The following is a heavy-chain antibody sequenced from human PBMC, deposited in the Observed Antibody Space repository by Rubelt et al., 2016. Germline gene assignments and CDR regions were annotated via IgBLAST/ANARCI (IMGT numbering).Heavy chain of an antibody. D-gene: IGHD6-19*01. CDR1: GGTFRSYA. Sequence: QVQLVQSGAEVKKPGSSVMVSCKASGGTFRSYAISWVRQAPGQGLEWMGGIIPIFGTATYAQKVQGRVTMTTDTSTSTAYMGLRSLRSDDTAVYYCARDRTWLVPGLDAFDIWGQGTMVTVSS. V-gene: IGHV1-69*06. J-gene: IGHJ3*02. CDR3: ARDRTWLVPGLDAFDI. CDR2: IIPIFGTA.